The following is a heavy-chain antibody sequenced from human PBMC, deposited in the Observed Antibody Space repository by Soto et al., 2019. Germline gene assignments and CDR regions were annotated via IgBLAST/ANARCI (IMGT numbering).Heavy chain of an antibody. Sequence: EVQLLESGGGLVQPGGSLRLSCAASGFTFSSYAMSWVRQAPGKGLEWVSGISGSGGSTYYADSVKGRFTISRDNSKNTLYLQMNSLRAGDTAVYYCAKLEAGITMVRGVIPFDYWGQGTLVTVSS. J-gene: IGHJ4*02. D-gene: IGHD3-10*01. V-gene: IGHV3-23*01. CDR1: GFTFSSYA. CDR2: ISGSGGST. CDR3: AKLEAGITMVRGVIPFDY.